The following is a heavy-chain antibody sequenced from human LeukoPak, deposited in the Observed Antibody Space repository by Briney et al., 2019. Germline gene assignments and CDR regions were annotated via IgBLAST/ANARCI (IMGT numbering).Heavy chain of an antibody. V-gene: IGHV3-23*01. J-gene: IGHJ4*02. CDR2: IGGIGAST. CDR3: AKDLTVTTLADYYFDY. CDR1: GFTFSSHA. D-gene: IGHD4-4*01. Sequence: GGSLRLSCAASGFTFSSHAMNWVRQAPGKGLEWVSSIGGIGASTYYADSVKGRFTISRDNSKNTLYLQMNSLRAEDTAVYYCAKDLTVTTLADYYFDYWGQGTLVTVSS.